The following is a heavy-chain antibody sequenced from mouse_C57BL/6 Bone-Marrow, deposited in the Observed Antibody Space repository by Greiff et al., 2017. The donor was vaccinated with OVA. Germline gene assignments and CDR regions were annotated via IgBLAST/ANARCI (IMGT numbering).Heavy chain of an antibody. D-gene: IGHD1-1*01. V-gene: IGHV5-17*01. J-gene: IGHJ2*01. Sequence: EVNLVESGGGLVKPGGSLKLSCAASGFTFSDYGMHWVRQAPEKGLEWVAYISSGSSTIYYADTVKGRFTISRDNAKNTLFLQMTSLRSEDTAMYYCARDYYGSSQYYFDYWGQGTTLTVSS. CDR3: ARDYYGSSQYYFDY. CDR2: ISSGSSTI. CDR1: GFTFSDYG.